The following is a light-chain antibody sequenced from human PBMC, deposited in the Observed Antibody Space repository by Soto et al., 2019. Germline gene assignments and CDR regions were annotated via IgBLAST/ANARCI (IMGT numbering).Light chain of an antibody. Sequence: QSVLTQPPAVSAAPGQKVTISCSGSSSNIGNNFVSWYQQVQGTAPKLLIYDNNKRPSGIPDRFSGSKSGTSANLGITGLQTGDEADYYCGTWDTSMSTPYVFGTGTKVTVL. CDR3: GTWDTSMSTPYV. CDR1: SSNIGNNF. V-gene: IGLV1-51*01. CDR2: DNN. J-gene: IGLJ1*01.